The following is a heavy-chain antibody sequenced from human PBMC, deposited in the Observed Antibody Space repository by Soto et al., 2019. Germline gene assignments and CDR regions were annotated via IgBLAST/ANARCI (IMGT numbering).Heavy chain of an antibody. CDR3: VRDGTKTLRDWFDP. J-gene: IGHJ5*02. Sequence: SETLSLTCTVSGASISGFYWSWIRKSAGKGLEWIGRIYATGTTDYNPSLKSRVMMSVDTSKKQFSLRLRSVTAADTAVYYCVRDGTKTLRDWFDPWGQGISVTVS. D-gene: IGHD1-1*01. V-gene: IGHV4-4*07. CDR1: GASISGFY. CDR2: IYATGTT.